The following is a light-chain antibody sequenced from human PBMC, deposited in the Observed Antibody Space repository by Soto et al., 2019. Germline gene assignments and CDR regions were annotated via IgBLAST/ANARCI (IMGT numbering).Light chain of an antibody. Sequence: QSALTQPASVSGSPGQSITISCTGTSSDVGGYKYVSWYQQHPGKAPNLMIYEVSNRPSGVSNRFSGSKSGNTASLTISGLQAEDEADYYCSSYTSTIYVFGTGTKLTVL. V-gene: IGLV2-14*01. J-gene: IGLJ1*01. CDR1: SSDVGGYKY. CDR2: EVS. CDR3: SSYTSTIYV.